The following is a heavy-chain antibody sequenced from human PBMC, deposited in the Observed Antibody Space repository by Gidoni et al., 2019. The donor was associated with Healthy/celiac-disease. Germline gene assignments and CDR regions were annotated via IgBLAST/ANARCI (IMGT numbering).Heavy chain of an antibody. V-gene: IGHV5-51*03. Sequence: VQLVQSGAEVKKPGESLKISCKGSEYSFTSYWIGWVRQMPGKGLEWMGIIYPGDSDTRYSPSFQGQVTISADKSISTAYLQWSSLKASDTAMYYCARRYYYDSSGYYSTVDAFDIWGQGTMVTVSS. CDR1: EYSFTSYW. CDR3: ARRYYYDSSGYYSTVDAFDI. CDR2: IYPGDSDT. J-gene: IGHJ3*02. D-gene: IGHD3-22*01.